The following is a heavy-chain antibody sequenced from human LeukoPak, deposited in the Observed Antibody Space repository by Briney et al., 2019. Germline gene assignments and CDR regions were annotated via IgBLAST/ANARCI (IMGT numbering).Heavy chain of an antibody. Sequence: ASVKVSCKASGYTFTTYGISRVRQAPEQGLEWMGWISGYNGNTKYAQNFQGRVTVSTDTSTTTAYMELRSLRSDDTAVYYCARDWWYGDYSIGNNWGQGTLVTVSS. D-gene: IGHD4-17*01. CDR3: ARDWWYGDYSIGNN. V-gene: IGHV1-18*01. J-gene: IGHJ4*02. CDR2: ISGYNGNT. CDR1: GYTFTTYG.